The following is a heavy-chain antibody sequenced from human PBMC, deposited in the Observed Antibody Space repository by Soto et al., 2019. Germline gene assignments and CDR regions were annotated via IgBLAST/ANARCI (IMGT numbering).Heavy chain of an antibody. CDR1: GDSISTYY. CDR2: LYHTGRT. D-gene: IGHD6-6*01. V-gene: IGHV4-59*08. Sequence: QVQLQESGPGLMKPSETLSLTCTVTGDSISTYYWSWIRQSPDKGLEWIGYLYHTGRTNYSPSLRSRVTMSVDTSKNQFSLRLTSLTAADTAVYYCASLGFGSSSGAFDVWGQGTRVTVS. J-gene: IGHJ3*01. CDR3: ASLGFGSSSGAFDV.